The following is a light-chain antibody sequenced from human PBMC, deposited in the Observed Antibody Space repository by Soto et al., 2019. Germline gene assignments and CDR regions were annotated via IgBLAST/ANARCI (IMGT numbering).Light chain of an antibody. J-gene: IGKJ1*01. CDR3: QHYGSSRT. CDR1: QSVSSRY. CDR2: EAS. V-gene: IGKV3-20*01. Sequence: EIVLTQSPGTLSLSPGERATLSCRASQSVSSRYLAWYQQKPGQAPGLLIYEASSRATGIPDRFSGSGSGTDYTLTISRLEPEDSAVYYCQHYGSSRTFGQGTKVDIK.